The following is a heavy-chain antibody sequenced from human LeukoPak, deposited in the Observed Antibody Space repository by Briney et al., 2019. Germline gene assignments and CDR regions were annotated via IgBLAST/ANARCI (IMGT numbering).Heavy chain of an antibody. J-gene: IGHJ6*03. Sequence: SVKVSCKASGGTFSSYAISWVRQAPGQGLEWMGGIIPIFGTANYAQKFQGRVTITADKSTSTPYMELSSLRSEDTAVYYCARALPSKAQPSYYYYYYMDVWGKGTTVTVSS. V-gene: IGHV1-69*06. CDR3: ARALPSKAQPSYYYYYYMDV. CDR1: GGTFSSYA. CDR2: IIPIFGTA.